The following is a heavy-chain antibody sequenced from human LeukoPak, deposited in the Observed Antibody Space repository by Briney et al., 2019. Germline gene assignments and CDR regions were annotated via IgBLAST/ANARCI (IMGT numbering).Heavy chain of an antibody. CDR3: VIKAADDY. J-gene: IGHJ4*02. D-gene: IGHD2-15*01. V-gene: IGHV3-30*03. CDR2: ISYDGSNK. CDR1: GFTFSSYG. Sequence: PGGSLRLSCAASGFTFSSYGMHWVRQAPGKGLGWVAVISYDGSNKYYADSVKGRFTISRDNSKNTLYLQMNSLRAGDTAVYYCVIKAADDYWGQGTLVTVSS.